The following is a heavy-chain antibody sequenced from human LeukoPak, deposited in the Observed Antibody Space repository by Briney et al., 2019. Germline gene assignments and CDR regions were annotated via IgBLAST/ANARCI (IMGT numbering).Heavy chain of an antibody. D-gene: IGHD3-16*01. CDR1: GFTFSNAW. CDR3: TTLGALDY. J-gene: IGHJ4*02. V-gene: IGHV3-15*01. Sequence: GGSLRLSCAASGFTFSNAWMSWVRQAPGKGLEWVGRIKGKTNGGTTDYAAPVKGRFTISRDDSKNTLYLQLNSLKTEDTAVYYCTTLGALDYWGQGTLVTVSS. CDR2: IKGKTNGGTT.